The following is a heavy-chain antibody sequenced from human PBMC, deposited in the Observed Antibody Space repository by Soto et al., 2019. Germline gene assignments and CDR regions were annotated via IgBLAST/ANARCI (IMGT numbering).Heavy chain of an antibody. V-gene: IGHV1-18*01. CDR1: GYTFTRSG. Sequence: GASVKVSCKASGYTFTRSGIGWVRQAPGQGLEWMGWISTYNGDTNYAQTFQGRVTMTTDTSTNTVYMELRSLKSDDTAIYYCARDRLRGYDSSGFYSWGQGTMVTVSS. J-gene: IGHJ4*02. CDR2: ISTYNGDT. CDR3: ARDRLRGYDSSGFYS. D-gene: IGHD3-22*01.